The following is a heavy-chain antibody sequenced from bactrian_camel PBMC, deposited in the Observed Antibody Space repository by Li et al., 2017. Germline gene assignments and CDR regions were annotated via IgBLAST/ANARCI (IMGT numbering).Heavy chain of an antibody. J-gene: IGHJ4*01. D-gene: IGHD2*01. Sequence: HVQLVESGGGSVQAGGSLNLSCAVVRSWSTNSKYCMAWFRQAPGKEREGVASLASDGSSIYANSLKGRFSISHDNAKNTLYLQMNSLKPEDTAIYYCAGASGGRCITLQRYFYNFWGQGTQVTVS. CDR2: LASDGSS. CDR1: WSTNSKYC. CDR3: AGASGGRCITLQRYFYNF. V-gene: IGHV3S53*01.